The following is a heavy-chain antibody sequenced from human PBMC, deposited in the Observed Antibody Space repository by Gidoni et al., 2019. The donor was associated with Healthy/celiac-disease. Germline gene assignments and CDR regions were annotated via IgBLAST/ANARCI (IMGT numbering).Heavy chain of an antibody. Sequence: QVQLQESGPGLVKPSQTLSLTCTVSGGSIRSGAYYWSWIRQPPGKGLEWIGYIYYSGSTYYNPSLKSRVTISVDTSKNQFSLKLSSVTAADTAVYYCARVTTIFGVVINSMDVWGQGTTVTVSS. CDR3: ARVTTIFGVVINSMDV. V-gene: IGHV4-30-4*01. CDR2: IYYSGST. J-gene: IGHJ6*02. D-gene: IGHD3-3*01. CDR1: GGSIRSGAYY.